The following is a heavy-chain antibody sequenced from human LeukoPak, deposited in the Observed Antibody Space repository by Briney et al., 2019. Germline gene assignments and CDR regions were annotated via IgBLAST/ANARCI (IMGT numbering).Heavy chain of an antibody. D-gene: IGHD3-22*01. J-gene: IGHJ4*02. CDR1: GGSITSSSSY. V-gene: IGHV4-39*01. Sequence: SETLSLTCTVPGGSITSSSSYSGWIRQPPGKGREWIGCVRYSGKTYYNPSRKSRVTMSLDTSKNQFSLRLTTVTAADTAVYSCARHYYDSSGLAYYFDYWGQGTLVTVSP. CDR2: VRYSGKT. CDR3: ARHYYDSSGLAYYFDY.